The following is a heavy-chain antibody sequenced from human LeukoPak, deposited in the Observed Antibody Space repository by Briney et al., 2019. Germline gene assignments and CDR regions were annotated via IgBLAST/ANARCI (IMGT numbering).Heavy chain of an antibody. D-gene: IGHD1-14*01. CDR3: ARDHLLFWQPPNWFDP. Sequence: GASVKVSCKASGYTFSDYYMHWVRQAPGQGLKWMGWINPDSGGTKYAQKFQDRVTMTSDTSISTAYMELSRLRSDDTAVYYCARDHLLFWQPPNWFDPWGQGTLVTVSS. J-gene: IGHJ5*02. CDR1: GYTFSDYY. V-gene: IGHV1-2*02. CDR2: INPDSGGT.